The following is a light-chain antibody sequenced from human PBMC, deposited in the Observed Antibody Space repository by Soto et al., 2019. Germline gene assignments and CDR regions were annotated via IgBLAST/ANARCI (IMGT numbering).Light chain of an antibody. CDR2: GAS. V-gene: IGKV3-15*01. CDR1: QGVSRK. J-gene: IGKJ5*01. Sequence: DIVMTQSPATLSVAPGERVTFSCRASQGVSRKLAWYQHKPGQAPRLLIYGASTGATGIPARFSGSGSGTEFTLTISSLQSEDFAVYYCQQYNNWPPITFGQGTRLEIK. CDR3: QQYNNWPPIT.